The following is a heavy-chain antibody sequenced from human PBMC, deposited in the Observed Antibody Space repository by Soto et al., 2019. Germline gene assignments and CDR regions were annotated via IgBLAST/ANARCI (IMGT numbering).Heavy chain of an antibody. CDR1: GGSISSGSYY. CDR2: IYYSGST. CDR3: ARHTYAEKDY. D-gene: IGHD3-16*01. V-gene: IGHV4-39*01. Sequence: LPLTCTVSGGSISSGSYYWGWIRQPPGKGLEWIGSIYYSGSTYYNPSLKSRVTISVDTSKNQFSLKLSSVTAADTAVYYCARHTYAEKDYWGQGTLVTVSS. J-gene: IGHJ4*02.